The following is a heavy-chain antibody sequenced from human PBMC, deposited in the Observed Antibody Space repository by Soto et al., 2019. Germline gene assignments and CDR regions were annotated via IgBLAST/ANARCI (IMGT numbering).Heavy chain of an antibody. CDR1: GDSVSSNSAA. CDR3: ASGSIAAAGTNYYYGMDV. CDR2: TYYRSKWYN. Sequence: SQTLSLTCAISGDSVSSNSAAWNWIRQSPSRGLEWLGRTYYRSKWYNDYAVSVKSRITINPDTSKNQFSLQLNSVTPEDTAVYYCASGSIAAAGTNYYYGMDVWGQGTTVTVSS. J-gene: IGHJ6*02. D-gene: IGHD6-13*01. V-gene: IGHV6-1*01.